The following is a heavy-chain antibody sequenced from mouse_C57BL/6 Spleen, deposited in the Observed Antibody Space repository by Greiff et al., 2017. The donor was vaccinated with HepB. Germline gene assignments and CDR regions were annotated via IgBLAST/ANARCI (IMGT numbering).Heavy chain of an antibody. CDR3: ATDSNYGYFDY. J-gene: IGHJ2*01. Sequence: QVQLQQSGPELVKPGASVKISCKASGYAFSSSWMNWVKQRPGKGLEWIGRIYPGDGDTNYNGKFKGKATLTADKSSSTAYMQLSSLTSEDSAVYFCATDSNYGYFDYWGKGTTLTVSS. D-gene: IGHD2-5*01. CDR1: GYAFSSSW. CDR2: IYPGDGDT. V-gene: IGHV1-82*01.